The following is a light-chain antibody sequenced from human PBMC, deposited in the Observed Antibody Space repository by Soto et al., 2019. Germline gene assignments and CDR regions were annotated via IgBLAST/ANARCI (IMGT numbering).Light chain of an antibody. J-gene: IGLJ1*01. CDR2: EVS. Sequence: QSVLTQPASVSGSPGQSITISCTGTSSDVGGYNYVSWYQQHPGKAPKLRIYEVSNRPSGVSNRFSGSKSGNTASLTISGLQAEDEADYYCSSYTSSILYVFGTGTKVTVL. CDR3: SSYTSSILYV. V-gene: IGLV2-14*01. CDR1: SSDVGGYNY.